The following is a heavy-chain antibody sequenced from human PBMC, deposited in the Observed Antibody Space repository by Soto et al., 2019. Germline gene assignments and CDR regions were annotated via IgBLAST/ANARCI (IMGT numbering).Heavy chain of an antibody. D-gene: IGHD6-13*01. V-gene: IGHV1-46*01. CDR2: INPSGGST. Sequence: ASVKVSCRASGGTFSIYTISWLRQAPGQGLEWMGIINPSGGSTSYAQKFQGRVTMTRDTSTSTVYMELSSLRSEDTAVYYCARERRAAAGTGDYYYYGMDVWGQGTTVTVSS. CDR1: GGTFSIYT. CDR3: ARERRAAAGTGDYYYYGMDV. J-gene: IGHJ6*02.